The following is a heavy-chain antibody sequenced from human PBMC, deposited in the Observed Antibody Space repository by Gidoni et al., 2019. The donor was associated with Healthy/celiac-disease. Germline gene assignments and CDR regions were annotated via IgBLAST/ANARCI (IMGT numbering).Heavy chain of an antibody. J-gene: IGHJ4*02. V-gene: IGHV3-7*03. CDR3: ARDGRRVGLGY. Sequence: EVQLVESGGGWVQPGGSRRLSCAASGFTLSSYWMSWVRQAPGKGLEGVANIKQDGSEKYYVDSVKGRFTISRDNAKNSLYLQMNSLRAEDTAVYYCARDGRRVGLGYWGQGTLVTVSS. CDR2: IKQDGSEK. D-gene: IGHD2-15*01. CDR1: GFTLSSYW.